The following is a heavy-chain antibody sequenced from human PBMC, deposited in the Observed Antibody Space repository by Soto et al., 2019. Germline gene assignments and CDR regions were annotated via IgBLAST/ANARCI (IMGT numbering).Heavy chain of an antibody. J-gene: IGHJ4*02. CDR1: GFTFSKAW. D-gene: IGHD6-13*01. CDR2: IKSKTSGGTT. CDR3: TADPGGGISALEFPDY. V-gene: IGHV3-15*01. Sequence: EVQLVESGGGLVKPGGSLRLSCAASGFTFSKAWMSWVRQAPGKGLEWVGRIKSKTSGGTTDYAAPVKGRFAISRDDSKNTLYLKMNSLKPGDTAVYYCTADPGGGISALEFPDYRGQGTLFTVSS.